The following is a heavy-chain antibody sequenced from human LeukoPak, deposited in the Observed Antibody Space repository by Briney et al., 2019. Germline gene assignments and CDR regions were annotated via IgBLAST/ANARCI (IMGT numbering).Heavy chain of an antibody. CDR2: ISASGGFT. J-gene: IGHJ4*02. Sequence: PGGSLRLSCAASGFTFSSYGLTWVRQAPGKGLEWVSTISASGGFTYYADSVKGRFTISRDNAKNSLYLQMNSLRAEDTAVYYCARGGTTFEHWGQGTLVTVSS. D-gene: IGHD1-1*01. CDR1: GFTFSSYG. V-gene: IGHV3-23*01. CDR3: ARGGTTFEH.